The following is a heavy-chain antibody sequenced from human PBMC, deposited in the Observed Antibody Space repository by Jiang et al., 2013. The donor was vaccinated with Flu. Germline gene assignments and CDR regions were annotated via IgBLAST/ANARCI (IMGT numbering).Heavy chain of an antibody. J-gene: IGHJ1*01. CDR1: S. CDR3: ARAIDVAAAGTIYFQH. V-gene: IGHV3-64*01. Sequence: SMQWVRQASGKGLEYIASISSNGGSTYHANSVKGRFTISRDNSKNTLYLQMGGVRAEDMAVYYCARAIDVAAAGTIYFQHWGQGTLVTVSS. D-gene: IGHD6-13*01. CDR2: ISSNGGST.